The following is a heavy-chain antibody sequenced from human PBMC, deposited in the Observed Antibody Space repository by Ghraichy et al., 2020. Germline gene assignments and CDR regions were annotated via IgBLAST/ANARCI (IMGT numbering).Heavy chain of an antibody. D-gene: IGHD1-26*01. CDR3: AASVGATRSWGYYYYYMDV. CDR1: GFTFTSSA. Sequence: SVKVSCKASGFTFTSSAVQWVRQARGQRLEWIGWIVVGSGNTNYAQKFQERVTITRDMSTSTAYMELSSLRSEDTAVYYCAASVGATRSWGYYYYYMDVWGKGTTVTVSS. V-gene: IGHV1-58*01. CDR2: IVVGSGNT. J-gene: IGHJ6*03.